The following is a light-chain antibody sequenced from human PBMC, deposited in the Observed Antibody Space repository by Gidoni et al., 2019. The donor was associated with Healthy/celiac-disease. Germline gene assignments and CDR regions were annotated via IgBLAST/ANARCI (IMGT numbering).Light chain of an antibody. CDR3: QSADSSGTVV. V-gene: IGLV3-25*03. J-gene: IGLJ2*01. Sequence: SYELTQPPSVSVSPGQTARITCPGDALPKQYAYLYQQKPGQAPVLVIYKDSERPAGIPERFSGSSSGTTVTLTISGVQAEDEADYYCQSADSSGTVVFGGGTKLTVL. CDR2: KDS. CDR1: ALPKQY.